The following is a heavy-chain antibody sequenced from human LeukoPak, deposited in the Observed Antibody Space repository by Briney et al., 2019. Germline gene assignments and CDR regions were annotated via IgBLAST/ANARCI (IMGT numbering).Heavy chain of an antibody. CDR2: IYYSGST. V-gene: IGHV4-39*07. Sequence: SETLSLTCTVSGGSISSSSYYWGWIRQPPGKGLEWIGSIYYSGSTYYNPSLKSRVTISVDTSKNQFSLKLSSVTAADTAVYYCARVSGSGWYVDYWGQGTLVTVSS. J-gene: IGHJ4*02. CDR1: GGSISSSSYY. CDR3: ARVSGSGWYVDY. D-gene: IGHD6-19*01.